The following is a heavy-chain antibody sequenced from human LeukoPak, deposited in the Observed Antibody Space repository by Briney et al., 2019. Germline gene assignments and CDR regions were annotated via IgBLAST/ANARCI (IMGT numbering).Heavy chain of an antibody. Sequence: GGSLRLSCAASGFTFSSYAMSWVRQAPGKGLEWVAAISYTGGSTYYADSVEGRFTISRDNSKNTLDLQMSSLRAADTAVYYCAKDRQTTGWHILDHWGQETLVTVSS. J-gene: IGHJ4*02. D-gene: IGHD6-19*01. V-gene: IGHV3-23*01. CDR3: AKDRQTTGWHILDH. CDR1: GFTFSSYA. CDR2: ISYTGGST.